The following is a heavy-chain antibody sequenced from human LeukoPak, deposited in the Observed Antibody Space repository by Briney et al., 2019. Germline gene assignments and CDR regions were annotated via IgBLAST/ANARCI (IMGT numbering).Heavy chain of an antibody. Sequence: GGSLRLSCAASGFTFNIYAMNWVRQAPGKGLEWVSVINYSGGSTYYADFVKGRFTISRDNSKNTLYLQMKSLRDEDTAVYYCARDKPSGNYLFDYWGQGTLVTVSS. V-gene: IGHV3-23*01. D-gene: IGHD3-10*01. CDR2: INYSGGST. CDR3: ARDKPSGNYLFDY. J-gene: IGHJ4*02. CDR1: GFTFNIYA.